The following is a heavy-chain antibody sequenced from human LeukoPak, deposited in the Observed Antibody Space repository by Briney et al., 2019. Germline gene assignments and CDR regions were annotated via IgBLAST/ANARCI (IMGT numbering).Heavy chain of an antibody. CDR1: GYTFTSYD. V-gene: IGHV1-18*01. D-gene: IGHD6-13*01. CDR2: ISAYKGNT. Sequence: ASVKVSCKASGYTFTSYDINWVRQATGQGLEWMGWISAYKGNTNYAEKFRGRVTMSTDTSTSTAYMELRSLRSDDTAVYYCARSIAAAGYFDLWGRGTLVTVSS. CDR3: ARSIAAAGYFDL. J-gene: IGHJ2*01.